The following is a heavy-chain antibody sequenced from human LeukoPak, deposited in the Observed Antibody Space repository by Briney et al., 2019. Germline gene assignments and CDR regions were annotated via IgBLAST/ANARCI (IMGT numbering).Heavy chain of an antibody. CDR1: GGSIRSYY. D-gene: IGHD3-22*01. CDR3: ARGYYYDSSGYYSSPDAFDI. V-gene: IGHV4-59*01. J-gene: IGHJ3*02. CDR2: IYYSGST. Sequence: SETLSLTCTVSGGSIRSYYWSWIRQPPGKGLEWIGYIYYSGSTNYNPSLKSRVTISVDTSKNQFSLKLSSVTAADTAVYYCARGYYYDSSGYYSSPDAFDIWGQGTMVTVSS.